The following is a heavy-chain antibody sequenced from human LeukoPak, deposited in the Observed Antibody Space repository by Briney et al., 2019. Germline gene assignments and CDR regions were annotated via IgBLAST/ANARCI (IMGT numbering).Heavy chain of an antibody. CDR1: GGSISSSSYY. J-gene: IGHJ4*02. CDR3: ARESIGGDHEYYFDY. Sequence: TSETLSLTCTVSGGSISSSSYYWGWIRQPPGKGLEWIGSIYYSGSTYYNPSLKSRVTISVDTSKNQFSLKLSSVTAADTAVYYCARESIGGDHEYYFDYWGQGTLVTVSS. V-gene: IGHV4-39*07. D-gene: IGHD4-17*01. CDR2: IYYSGST.